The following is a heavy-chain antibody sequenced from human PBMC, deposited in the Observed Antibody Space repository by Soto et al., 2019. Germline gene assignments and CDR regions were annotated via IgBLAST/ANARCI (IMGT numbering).Heavy chain of an antibody. CDR3: SSWRSCISSSCLYIPSGYYYYGMDV. J-gene: IGHJ6*02. D-gene: IGHD2-2*01. CDR1: GGTFSSYA. CDR2: IIPIFGTA. Sequence: SVKVSCKASGGTFSSYAISWVRQAPGQGLEWMGGIIPIFGTANYAQKFQGRVTITADESTSTAYMELSSLRSEDTAVYYYSSWRSCISSSCLYIPSGYYYYGMDVWGQGTTVTVSS. V-gene: IGHV1-69*13.